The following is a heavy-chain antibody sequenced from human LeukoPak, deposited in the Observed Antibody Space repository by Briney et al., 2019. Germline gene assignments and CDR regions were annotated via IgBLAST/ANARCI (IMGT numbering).Heavy chain of an antibody. Sequence: PSETLSLTCAVSGGSISSSNWWSWVRQPPGKGLEWIGEIYHSGSTNYNPSLKSRVTISVDKSKNQFSLKLSSVTAADTAVYYCARAVVVTATKYNWFDPWGQGTLVTVSS. D-gene: IGHD2-21*02. CDR2: IYHSGST. CDR3: ARAVVVTATKYNWFDP. J-gene: IGHJ5*02. V-gene: IGHV4-4*02. CDR1: GGSISSSNW.